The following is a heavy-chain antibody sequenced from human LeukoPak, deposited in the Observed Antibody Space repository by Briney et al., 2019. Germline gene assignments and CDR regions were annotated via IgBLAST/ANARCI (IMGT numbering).Heavy chain of an antibody. V-gene: IGHV3-33*01. Sequence: GGSLRLSCAASGFTLGHYGMHWVRQAPGKGLEWVAVIWNDGTTKYYSDSVEGRFTISKDNSRNTLFLQMNNLRVDGTALYYCARIFGQSNSWCLDSWGQGTLVTVSS. CDR3: ARIFGQSNSWCLDS. J-gene: IGHJ4*02. CDR2: IWNDGTTK. CDR1: GFTLGHYG. D-gene: IGHD6-13*01.